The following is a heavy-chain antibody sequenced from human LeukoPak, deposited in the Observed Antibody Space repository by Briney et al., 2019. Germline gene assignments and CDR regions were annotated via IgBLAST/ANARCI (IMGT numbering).Heavy chain of an antibody. D-gene: IGHD4-17*01. CDR2: INHIGST. V-gene: IGHV4-34*01. CDR1: GGSFSGYY. J-gene: IGHJ6*02. CDR3: ARATTVTDADAQRSYYYYGMDV. Sequence: SETLSLTCAVYGGSFSGYYWSWIRQPPGKGLEWIGEINHIGSTNYNPSLKSRVTISVDTSKNQFSLKLSSVTAADTAVYYCARATTVTDADAQRSYYYYGMDVWGQGTTATVSS.